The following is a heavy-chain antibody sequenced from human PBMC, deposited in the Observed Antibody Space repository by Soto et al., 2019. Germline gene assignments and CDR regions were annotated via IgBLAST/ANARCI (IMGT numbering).Heavy chain of an antibody. Sequence: EVRLVQSGGGLVQPGGSLRLSCAASLFIVSDNYMSWVRQAPGKGLEWVSLIYSGGGTDYAESVKGRFTISRDNSKNTLYSQMISLKAEDTGIYYCATRLTTAPSWGQGPVVTVSS. CDR1: LFIVSDNY. J-gene: IGHJ1*01. CDR3: ATRLTTAPS. D-gene: IGHD1-1*01. V-gene: IGHV3-66*01. CDR2: IYSGGGT.